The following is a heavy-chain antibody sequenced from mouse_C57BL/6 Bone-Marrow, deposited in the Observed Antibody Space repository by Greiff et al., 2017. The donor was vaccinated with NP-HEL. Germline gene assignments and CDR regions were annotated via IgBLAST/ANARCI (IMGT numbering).Heavy chain of an antibody. CDR1: GYTFTSYW. CDR2: IHPNSGST. D-gene: IGHD2-3*01. Sequence: VQLQQPGAELVKPGASVKLSCKASGYTFTSYWMHWVKQRPGQGLEWIGMIHPNSGSTNYNEKFKSKATLTVDKSSSTAYMQLSSLTSEDSAVYYCARGEVYDGYFDYWGQGTTLTVSS. V-gene: IGHV1-64*01. CDR3: ARGEVYDGYFDY. J-gene: IGHJ2*01.